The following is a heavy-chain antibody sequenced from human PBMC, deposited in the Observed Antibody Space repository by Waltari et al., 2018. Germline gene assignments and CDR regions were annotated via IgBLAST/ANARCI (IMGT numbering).Heavy chain of an antibody. CDR2: IYYSGRT. D-gene: IGHD3-3*01. J-gene: IGHJ2*01. CDR3: ARPSHYDFWSGPSRGWYFDL. Sequence: QVQLQESGPGLVKPSETLSLTCTVSGGSISSYYWSWIRQPPGKGLEWIGYIYYSGRTNYNPPLKSRVTISVDTSKNQFSLKLGSVTAADTAVYYCARPSHYDFWSGPSRGWYFDLWGRGTLVTVSS. V-gene: IGHV4-59*01. CDR1: GGSISSYY.